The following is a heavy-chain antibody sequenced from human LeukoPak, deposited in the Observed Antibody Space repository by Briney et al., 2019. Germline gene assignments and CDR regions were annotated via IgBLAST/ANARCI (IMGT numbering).Heavy chain of an antibody. V-gene: IGHV1-46*01. CDR1: GYTFTSYY. CDR3: ARDHNWRVTIFGVVGKNWFDP. CDR2: INPSGGST. D-gene: IGHD3-3*01. Sequence: ASVKVSCKASGYTFTSYYMHWVRQAPGQGLEWMGIINPSGGSTSYAQKFQGRVTMTRDMSTSTVYMELSSLRSEDTAVYYCARDHNWRVTIFGVVGKNWFDPWGQGTLVTVSS. J-gene: IGHJ5*02.